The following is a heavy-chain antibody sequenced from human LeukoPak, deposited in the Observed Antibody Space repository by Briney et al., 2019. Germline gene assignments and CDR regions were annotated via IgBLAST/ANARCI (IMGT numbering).Heavy chain of an antibody. J-gene: IGHJ1*01. Sequence: PSETLSLTCTVSGGSISSGDYYWSWIRQPPGKGLEWIGYIYYSGSTYYNPSLKSRVTISVDTSKNQFSLKLSSVTAADTAVYYCARGYYGDPEYFQHWGQGTLVTVSS. CDR3: ARGYYGDPEYFQH. CDR2: IYYSGST. V-gene: IGHV4-30-4*08. CDR1: GGSISSGDYY. D-gene: IGHD4-17*01.